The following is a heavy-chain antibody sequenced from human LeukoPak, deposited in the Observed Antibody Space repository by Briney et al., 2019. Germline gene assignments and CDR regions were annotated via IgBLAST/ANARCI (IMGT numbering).Heavy chain of an antibody. CDR1: GGSVRNDY. Sequence: SETLSLSCSVSGGSVRNDYWTWVRQAPGKGLEWIGYIHSTDGTNYSPSLNSRITISLDKSKKQFSLKVTSVTAADTAVYYCARGRLAHFHYYFYYLDVWGRGTTVTVSS. J-gene: IGHJ6*03. CDR2: IHSTDGT. D-gene: IGHD3-3*02. V-gene: IGHV4-59*02. CDR3: ARGRLAHFHYYFYYLDV.